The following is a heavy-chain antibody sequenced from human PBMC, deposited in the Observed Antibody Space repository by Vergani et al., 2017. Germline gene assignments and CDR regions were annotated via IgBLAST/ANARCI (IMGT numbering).Heavy chain of an antibody. Sequence: EVQLLESGGGLVQPGGSLRLTCAASEFTFSACPMTWVRQAPGKGLEWVSAISARYPSTYYADSVKGRFTISRDNSKNMLYLQMNSLRAEDTAIYYCAKARDPNCKGGNCYSYYYGLDLWGQGTTVTVSS. CDR3: AKARDPNCKGGNCYSYYYGLDL. D-gene: IGHD2-21*01. V-gene: IGHV3-23*01. CDR2: ISARYPST. J-gene: IGHJ6*02. CDR1: EFTFSACP.